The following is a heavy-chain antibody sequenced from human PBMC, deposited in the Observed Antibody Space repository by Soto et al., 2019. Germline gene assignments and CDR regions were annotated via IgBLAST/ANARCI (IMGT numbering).Heavy chain of an antibody. CDR3: ARGSSSWYYYYYGMDV. D-gene: IGHD6-13*01. Sequence: GGFLRLSCAASGFTFSSYGMHWVRQAPGKGLEWVAVIWYDGSNKYYADSVKGRFTISRDNSKNTLYLQMNSLRAEDTAVYYCARGSSSWYYYYYGMDVWGQGTTVTVSS. CDR1: GFTFSSYG. V-gene: IGHV3-33*01. J-gene: IGHJ6*02. CDR2: IWYDGSNK.